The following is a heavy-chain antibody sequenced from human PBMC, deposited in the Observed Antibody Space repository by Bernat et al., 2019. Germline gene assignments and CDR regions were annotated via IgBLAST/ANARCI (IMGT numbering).Heavy chain of an antibody. D-gene: IGHD6-13*01. CDR3: ARGPTWYSRTSNFDY. CDR2: ISSTANTI. J-gene: IGHJ4*02. CDR1: GFSFSDYE. V-gene: IGHV3-48*03. Sequence: EVQLLESGGGLVQPGGSLRLSCAASGFSFSDYEMNWVRQAPGKGLEWVSYISSTANTIYYADSVKGRFTISRDNTKKSLYLQMNNLRAEETADYYCARGPTWYSRTSNFDYWGQGTLVTVSS.